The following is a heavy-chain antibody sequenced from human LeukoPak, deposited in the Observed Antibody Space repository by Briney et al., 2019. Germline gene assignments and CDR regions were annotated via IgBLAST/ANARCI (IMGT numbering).Heavy chain of an antibody. J-gene: IGHJ4*02. CDR1: GFTFDDYA. D-gene: IGHD4-17*01. CDR3: AKDYGDY. V-gene: IGHV3-9*01. CDR2: ISWNSGSI. Sequence: GGSLRLSCAASGFTFDDYAMHWVRQAPGKGLEWVSGISWNSGSIGYADSVKGRFTISRDNAKNSPYLQMNSLRAEDTALYYCAKDYGDYWGQGTLVTVSS.